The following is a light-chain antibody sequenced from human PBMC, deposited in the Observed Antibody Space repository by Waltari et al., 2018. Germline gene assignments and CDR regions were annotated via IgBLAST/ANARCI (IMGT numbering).Light chain of an antibody. CDR3: QEYYTFYT. CDR2: WAS. CDR1: QTLLYSSNNKNY. Sequence: DIVMTQSPDSLAVSLGGRATITCKASQTLLYSSNNKNYLAWYQQKLGRPPKLLIYWASTRASGVPDRFTGSGSGTDFTLTISNLQAEDVAVYYCQEYYTFYTFGQGTKLEIK. V-gene: IGKV4-1*01. J-gene: IGKJ2*01.